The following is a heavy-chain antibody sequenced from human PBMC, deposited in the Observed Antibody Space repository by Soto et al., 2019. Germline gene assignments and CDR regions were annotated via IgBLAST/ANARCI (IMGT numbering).Heavy chain of an antibody. CDR2: ISYDGSNK. J-gene: IGHJ6*02. CDR3: AKDAGPFAIDYYYGMDV. Sequence: PGESLRRSCSSSGFPSNSYGMHWVRQDQGKGLEWVAVISYDGSNKYYADSVKGRFTISRDNSKNTLYLQMNSLRAEDTAVYYCAKDAGPFAIDYYYGMDVWGQGTKVTVSS. V-gene: IGHV3-30*18. CDR1: GFPSNSYG. D-gene: IGHD3-10*01.